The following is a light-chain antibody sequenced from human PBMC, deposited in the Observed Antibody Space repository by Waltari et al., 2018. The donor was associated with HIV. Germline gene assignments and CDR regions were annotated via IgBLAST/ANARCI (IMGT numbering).Light chain of an antibody. J-gene: IGLJ2*01. CDR2: DVN. V-gene: IGLV2-11*01. CDR1: SSDVGGYNY. CDR3: CSYADNYPVV. Sequence: QSALTQPRSVSGSPGQSVTISCTGTSSDVGGYNYVSWYQQHPGKAPKFMIYDVNKRPSGVPARFSGSKSGNTASLTISGLQAEDEADYYCCSYADNYPVVFGGGTKLTVL.